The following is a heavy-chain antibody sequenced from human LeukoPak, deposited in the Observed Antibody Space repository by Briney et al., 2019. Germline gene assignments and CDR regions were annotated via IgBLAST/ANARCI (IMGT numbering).Heavy chain of an antibody. D-gene: IGHD1-26*01. J-gene: IGHJ4*02. CDR3: VKIGSSYRFDY. CDR2: INPDSGGT. V-gene: IGHV1-2*02. CDR1: GYTFTGYY. Sequence: GASVKVSCKASGYTFTGYYMHWVRQAPGLGLEWMGWINPDSGGTNYAQKFQGRVTVTRDTSISTAYMELSSLRSDDTAVYYCVKIGSSYRFDYWGQGTLVTVSS.